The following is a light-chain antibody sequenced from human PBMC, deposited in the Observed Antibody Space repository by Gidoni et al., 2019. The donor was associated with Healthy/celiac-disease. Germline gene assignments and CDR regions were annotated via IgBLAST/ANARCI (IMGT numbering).Light chain of an antibody. CDR3: AAWDDSLNGYV. CDR1: RSNIGSNT. CDR2: SNN. J-gene: IGLJ1*01. V-gene: IGLV1-44*01. Sequence: QSVLTQPPSASGTPGPRVTISCYGSRSNIGSNTVNWYQQLPGTAPKLLIYSNNQRPSGVPDRFSGSKSGTSASLAISGLQSEDEADYYCAAWDDSLNGYVFGTGTKVTVL.